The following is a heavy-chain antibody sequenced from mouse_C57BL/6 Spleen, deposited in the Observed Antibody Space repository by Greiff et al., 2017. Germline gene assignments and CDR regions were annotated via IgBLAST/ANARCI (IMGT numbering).Heavy chain of an antibody. CDR3: ARAAQAHYFDY. D-gene: IGHD3-2*02. V-gene: IGHV1-55*01. J-gene: IGHJ2*01. Sequence: VKLQQPGAELVKPGASVKMSCKASGYTFTSYWITWVKQRPGQGLEWIGDIYPGSGSTNYNEKFTSKATLTVDTSSSTAYMQLSSLKSDDSAVYYCARAAQAHYFDYWGQGTTLTVSS. CDR1: GYTFTSYW. CDR2: IYPGSGST.